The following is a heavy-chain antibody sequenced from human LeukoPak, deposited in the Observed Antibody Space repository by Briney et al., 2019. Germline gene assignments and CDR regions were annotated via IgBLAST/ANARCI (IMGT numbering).Heavy chain of an antibody. CDR2: IYNSGST. CDR1: GVSISIYY. V-gene: IGHV4-59*01. J-gene: IGHJ4*02. CDR3: VRDRELHY. Sequence: SETLSLTCTVSGVSISIYYWSWVRQPPGKGLEWIGYIYNSGSTTYNPSLKSRATISVDTSKNQFSLKLTSMTAADTAFYYCVRDRELHYWGQGILVTVSS. D-gene: IGHD1-7*01.